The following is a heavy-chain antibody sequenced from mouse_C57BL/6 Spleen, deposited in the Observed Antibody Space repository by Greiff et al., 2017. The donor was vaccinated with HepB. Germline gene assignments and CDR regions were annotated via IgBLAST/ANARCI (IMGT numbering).Heavy chain of an antibody. J-gene: IGHJ2*01. CDR2: IWGDGST. Sequence: VQGVESGPGLVAPSQSLSITCTVSGFSLTSYGVSWVRQPPGKGLEWLGVIWGDGSTNYHSALISRLSISKDNSKSQVFLKLNSRQTDDTATYYCAKEGLRRGGHYFDYWGQGTTLTVSS. CDR3: AKEGLRRGGHYFDY. CDR1: GFSLTSYG. D-gene: IGHD2-4*01. V-gene: IGHV2-3*01.